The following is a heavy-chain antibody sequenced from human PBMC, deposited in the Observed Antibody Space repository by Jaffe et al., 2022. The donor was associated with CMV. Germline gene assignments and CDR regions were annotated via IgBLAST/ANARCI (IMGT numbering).Heavy chain of an antibody. CDR2: IKSKTDGGTT. CDR3: TTDPDITMVRGVIIPWFDP. Sequence: EVQLVESGGGLVKPGGSLRLSCAASGFTFSNAWMSWVRQAPGKGLEWVGRIKSKTDGGTTDYAAPVKGRFTISRDDSKNTLYLQMNSLKTEDTAVYYCTTDPDITMVRGVIIPWFDPWGQGTLVTVSS. J-gene: IGHJ5*02. V-gene: IGHV3-15*01. CDR1: GFTFSNAW. D-gene: IGHD3-10*01.